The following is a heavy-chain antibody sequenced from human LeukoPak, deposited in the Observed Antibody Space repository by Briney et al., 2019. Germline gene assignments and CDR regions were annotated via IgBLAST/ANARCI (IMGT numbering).Heavy chain of an antibody. CDR2: INARGDT. J-gene: IGHJ5*02. CDR1: GWSFNDYY. CDR3: ARGQVPAARGYNWFDP. V-gene: IGHV4-34*01. Sequence: SETLSLTCAVYGWSFNDYYWNWIRQPPGKGLERIGEINARGDTNYNPSLKSRVTISVDTSKNQFSLRLTSMIAADTAIYYCARGQVPAARGYNWFDPWGQGTLVTVSS. D-gene: IGHD2-2*01.